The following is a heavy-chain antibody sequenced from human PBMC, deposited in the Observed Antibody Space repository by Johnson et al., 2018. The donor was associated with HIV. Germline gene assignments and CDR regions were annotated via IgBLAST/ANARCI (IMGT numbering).Heavy chain of an antibody. D-gene: IGHD2-21*01. Sequence: VQLVESGGGVVQPGRSLRLSCAASGFTFSSYGMHWVRQAPGKGLEWVAVISYDGSNKYYADSVKGRFTISRANSKNTLSLQMNSLRAEDTAVYYGAREGGALAYCGGDCFLDAFDIWGQGTMVTVSS. CDR2: ISYDGSNK. J-gene: IGHJ3*02. V-gene: IGHV3-30*03. CDR1: GFTFSSYG. CDR3: AREGGALAYCGGDCFLDAFDI.